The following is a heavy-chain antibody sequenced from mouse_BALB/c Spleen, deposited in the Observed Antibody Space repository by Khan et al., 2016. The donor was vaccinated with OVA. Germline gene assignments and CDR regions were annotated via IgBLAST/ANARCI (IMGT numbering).Heavy chain of an antibody. V-gene: IGHV1S132*01. Sequence: QVQLQQSEAELVKPGASVKLSCKTSGYTFTNYWIQWIKQRPGQGLEWIGEIFPGTGTTYYNENFKGKATLTIDTSSTTAYMQLSSLTSEDSAVYFCVRGYFGNYEFAYWGQGTLVTVSA. J-gene: IGHJ3*01. CDR3: VRGYFGNYEFAY. CDR2: IFPGTGTT. D-gene: IGHD2-1*01. CDR1: GYTFTNYW.